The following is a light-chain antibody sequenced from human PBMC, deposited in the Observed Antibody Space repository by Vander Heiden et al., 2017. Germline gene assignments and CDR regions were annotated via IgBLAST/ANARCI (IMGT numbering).Light chain of an antibody. CDR2: AAS. CDR1: QSVNYN. V-gene: IGKV3-15*01. Sequence: EIVMTQSPVTLSVSPGERATLSCRASQSVNYNLAWYQQKPGQAPRLLFYAASTRATGVPARFSGRGSGTECTLTISSLESEDFAVYYCQQYDQWPTWTLGHGTKVEI. J-gene: IGKJ1*01. CDR3: QQYDQWPTWT.